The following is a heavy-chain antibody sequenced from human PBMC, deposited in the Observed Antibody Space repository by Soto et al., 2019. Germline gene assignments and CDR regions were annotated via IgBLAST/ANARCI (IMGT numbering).Heavy chain of an antibody. V-gene: IGHV4-59*13. CDR1: GGSISSYY. J-gene: IGHJ4*02. Sequence: SETLSLTCTVSGGSISSYYYSWGRHRPRKGQKRVWYSYYSWSTNYHPALLSRGTISVDTSKSQFSLKLSSVIAADTAVYYCARMGIESSTPSFXYWGLGTLVTVSS. D-gene: IGHD7-27*01. CDR3: ARMGIESSTPSFXY. CDR2: SYYSWST.